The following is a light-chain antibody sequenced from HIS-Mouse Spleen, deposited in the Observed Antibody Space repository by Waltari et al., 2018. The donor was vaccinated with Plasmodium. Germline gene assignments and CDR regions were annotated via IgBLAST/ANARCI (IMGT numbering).Light chain of an antibody. CDR2: QDS. Sequence: SYELTQPPSVSVSPGQTASITCSGDKLGDKYACWYQQKPGQSPVLVIYQDSKRPSGIPELFSGCNSGNTATLTISGTQAMDEADYYCQAWDSSTVVFGGGTKLTVL. CDR1: KLGDKY. J-gene: IGLJ2*01. CDR3: QAWDSSTVV. V-gene: IGLV3-1*01.